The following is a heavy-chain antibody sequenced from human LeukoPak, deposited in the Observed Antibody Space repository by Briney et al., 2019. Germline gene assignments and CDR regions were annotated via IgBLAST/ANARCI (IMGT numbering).Heavy chain of an antibody. CDR3: ARILALTKDYWYGLDV. CDR1: GFIFSTYA. V-gene: IGHV3-23*01. CDR2: ISPSDGRT. J-gene: IGHJ6*02. Sequence: GGSLRVSCAASGFIFSTYAMDWVRQAPGKGLESISSISPSDGRTYYADSVKGRFTISRDNSQNTLFLQMNSLRVEDTAVYYCARILALTKDYWYGLDVWDQGTTVTVSS.